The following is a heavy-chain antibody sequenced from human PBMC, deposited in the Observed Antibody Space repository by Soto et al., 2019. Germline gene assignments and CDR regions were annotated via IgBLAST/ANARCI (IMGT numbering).Heavy chain of an antibody. CDR1: GYTLTSLD. V-gene: IGHV1-18*01. CDR3: TRKHSVAFEI. J-gene: IGHJ3*02. D-gene: IGHD3-10*01. Sequence: QVQLVQSGAEVKKPGASVKVSCKASGYTLTSLDISWVRQAPGHGLEWMGWIRGYSSDANYAQKFQGRVTMTIDTSASTAYMELRSLRSDDTAVYYCTRKHSVAFEIWGQGTMVTVSS. CDR2: IRGYSSDA.